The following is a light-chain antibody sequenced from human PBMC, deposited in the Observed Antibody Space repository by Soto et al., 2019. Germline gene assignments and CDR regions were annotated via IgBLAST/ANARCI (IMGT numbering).Light chain of an antibody. CDR1: QSVTNNY. Sequence: EIVLTQSPGTLSLSPGERATLSCRASQSVTNNYLAWYQQKPGQAPRLLIYGASSRATGIPDRFSGSGSGTDFTLTINRLEPEDFAVYYCHLYGFSRDTFGQGTKLEIK. J-gene: IGKJ2*01. V-gene: IGKV3-20*01. CDR3: HLYGFSRDT. CDR2: GAS.